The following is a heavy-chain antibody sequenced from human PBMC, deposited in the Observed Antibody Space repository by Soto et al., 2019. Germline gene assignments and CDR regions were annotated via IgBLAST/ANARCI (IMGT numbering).Heavy chain of an antibody. D-gene: IGHD6-19*01. CDR1: GFTFSSYG. CDR2: IWYDGSNK. V-gene: IGHV3-33*01. Sequence: QVQQVESGGGVVQPGRSLRLSCAASGFTFSSYGMHWVRQAPGKGLEWVAVIWYDGSNKYYADSVKGRFTISRDNSKNTLYLQMNSLRAEDTAVYYCARNLRDIAVAGFDYWGQGTLVTVSS. J-gene: IGHJ4*02. CDR3: ARNLRDIAVAGFDY.